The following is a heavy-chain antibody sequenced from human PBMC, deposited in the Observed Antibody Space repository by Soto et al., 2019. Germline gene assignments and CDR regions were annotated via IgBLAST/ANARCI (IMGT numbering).Heavy chain of an antibody. CDR3: ARGGSIAVPWFDP. D-gene: IGHD6-19*01. Sequence: ASVKVSCKASGYTFTSYGISSVRQAPGRGLEWIGWISAYNGNTNYAQKLQSRVTMTTDTSTSTAYMELRSLRSDDTAVYYCARGGSIAVPWFDPWGQGTLVTVSS. J-gene: IGHJ5*02. CDR2: ISAYNGNT. V-gene: IGHV1-18*04. CDR1: GYTFTSYG.